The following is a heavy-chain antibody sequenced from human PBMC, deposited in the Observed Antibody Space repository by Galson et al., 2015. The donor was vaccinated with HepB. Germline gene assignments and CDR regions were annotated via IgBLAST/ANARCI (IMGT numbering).Heavy chain of an antibody. CDR1: GYTLTELS. V-gene: IGHV1-24*01. J-gene: IGHJ3*02. D-gene: IGHD1-26*01. CDR3: ATVLLNSYSGSYLGDDDAFDI. Sequence: VKVSCKVSGYTLTELSMHWVRQAPGKGLEWMGGFDPEDGETIYAQKFQGRVTMTKDTSTDTAYMELSSLRSEDTAVYYCATVLLNSYSGSYLGDDDAFDIWGQGTMVTVSS. CDR2: FDPEDGET.